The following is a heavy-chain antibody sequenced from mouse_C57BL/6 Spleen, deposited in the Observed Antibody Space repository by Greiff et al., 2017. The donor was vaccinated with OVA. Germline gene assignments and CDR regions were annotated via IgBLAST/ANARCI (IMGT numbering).Heavy chain of an antibody. J-gene: IGHJ2*01. Sequence: DVMLVESGGGLVKPGGSLQLSCAASGFTFSSYTMSWVRQTPEKRLEWVATISGGGGNTYYPDSVKGRFTISRDNAKNTLYLQMSSLRSEDTALYYCARRGYYGYFFDYWGQGTTLTVSS. D-gene: IGHD2-3*01. CDR2: ISGGGGNT. CDR3: ARRGYYGYFFDY. V-gene: IGHV5-9*01. CDR1: GFTFSSYT.